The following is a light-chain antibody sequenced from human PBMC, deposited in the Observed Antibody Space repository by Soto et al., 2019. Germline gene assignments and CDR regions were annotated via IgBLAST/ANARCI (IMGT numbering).Light chain of an antibody. V-gene: IGKV1-39*01. CDR1: QSISGY. J-gene: IGKJ3*01. CDR2: AAS. CDR3: QQSYSTPFT. Sequence: DIQMTQSPSSLSASVGDRVTITCRASQSISGYLNWYQQKAGKAPKHLIYAASSLQSGVPSRFSGSGSGTDFTLTISSLQPEDFATYYCQQSYSTPFTFGPGTKVDIK.